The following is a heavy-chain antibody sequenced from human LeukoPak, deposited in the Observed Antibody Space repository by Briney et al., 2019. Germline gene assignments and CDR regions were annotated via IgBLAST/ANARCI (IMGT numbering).Heavy chain of an antibody. CDR3: AKEGDSSGYLYYFDY. CDR1: GFTFSSYA. D-gene: IGHD3-22*01. Sequence: GGSLRLSCAASGFTFSSYAMSWVRQAPGKGLEWVSAISGSGGSTYYADSVKGRFTISRDNSKNTLYLQMNSLGAEDTAVYYCAKEGDSSGYLYYFDYWGQGTLVTVSS. J-gene: IGHJ4*02. CDR2: ISGSGGST. V-gene: IGHV3-23*01.